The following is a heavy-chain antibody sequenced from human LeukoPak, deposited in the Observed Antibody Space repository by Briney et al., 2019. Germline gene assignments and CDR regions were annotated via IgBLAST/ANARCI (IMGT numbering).Heavy chain of an antibody. V-gene: IGHV4-39*07. J-gene: IGHJ6*03. Sequence: SETLSLTCTVSGGSISSSSYYWGWIRQPPGKGLEWIGSIYYSGSTYYNPSLKSRVTISVDTSKNQFSLKLSSVTAADTAVYYCARIGITGTTGYYYYMDVWGKGTTVTVSS. D-gene: IGHD1-7*01. CDR3: ARIGITGTTGYYYYMDV. CDR1: GGSISSSSYY. CDR2: IYYSGST.